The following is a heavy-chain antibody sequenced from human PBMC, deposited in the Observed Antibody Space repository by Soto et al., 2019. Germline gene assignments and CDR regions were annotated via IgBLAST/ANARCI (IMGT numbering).Heavy chain of an antibody. J-gene: IGHJ4*02. Sequence: QVELVQSGTEVKKPGASVKVSCEASSFTFIDFYIHWLRQAPGQGLEWMGWINAKNGGTRYAEKFQDRVTLTRDRSVRTAYLELQRLRSDDTAVYYCARSHCTDGICYTEVIPSWGQGTLGTVS. V-gene: IGHV1-2*02. CDR2: INAKNGGT. D-gene: IGHD2-8*01. CDR3: ARSHCTDGICYTEVIPS. CDR1: SFTFIDFY.